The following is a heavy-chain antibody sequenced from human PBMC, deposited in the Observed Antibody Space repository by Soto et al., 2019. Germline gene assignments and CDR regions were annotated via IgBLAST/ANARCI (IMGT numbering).Heavy chain of an antibody. D-gene: IGHD3-3*01. CDR1: GGSISSSSYY. Sequence: PSETLSLTCTVSGGSISSSSYYWGWIRQPPGKGLEWIGSIYYSGSTYYNPSLKSRVTISVDTSKNQFSLKLSSVTAADTAVYYCAQQSYDFWSGILQNWFDPWGQGTLVTVSS. V-gene: IGHV4-39*01. CDR3: AQQSYDFWSGILQNWFDP. J-gene: IGHJ5*02. CDR2: IYYSGST.